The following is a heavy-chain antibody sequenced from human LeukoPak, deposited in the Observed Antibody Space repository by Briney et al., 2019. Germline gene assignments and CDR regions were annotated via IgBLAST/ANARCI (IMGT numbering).Heavy chain of an antibody. V-gene: IGHV3-23*01. J-gene: IGHJ4*02. Sequence: GGSLRLSCAASRFTFNNYAMSWVRQAPGKGLEWVSVISGSGGSTYYADSVKGRFTISRDNSKNTLYLQMNSLRAEDTAVYYCAKGAQQLVYWVDYWAREPWSPSPQ. D-gene: IGHD6-13*01. CDR2: ISGSGGST. CDR1: RFTFNNYA. CDR3: AKGAQQLVYWVDY.